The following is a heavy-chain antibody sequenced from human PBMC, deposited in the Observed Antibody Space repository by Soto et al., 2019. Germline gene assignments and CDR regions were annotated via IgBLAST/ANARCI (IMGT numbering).Heavy chain of an antibody. CDR1: GDNFKKNV. D-gene: IGHD1-26*01. Sequence: SVKVSCKPSGDNFKKNVFTWVRQAPGQGLEWMGGTIPALGKTHYIEKFQGRVTITVDEATRTVYMEVRDLIAEDTAIYYCARGPFRPSATDVWGQGTTVTVSS. J-gene: IGHJ6*02. V-gene: IGHV1-69*10. CDR2: TIPALGKT. CDR3: ARGPFRPSATDV.